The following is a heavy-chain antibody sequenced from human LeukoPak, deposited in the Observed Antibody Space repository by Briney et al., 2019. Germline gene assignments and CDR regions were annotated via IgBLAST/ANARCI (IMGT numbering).Heavy chain of an antibody. CDR1: GYTFTSYD. V-gene: IGHV1-8*02. D-gene: IGHD3-16*02. CDR3: ARGPIVYYYMDV. CDR2: MNPNSGNT. Sequence: ASVKVSCKASGYTFTSYDINWVRQATGQGLEWMGWMNPNSGNTGYAQKLQGRVTMTRDTSISTAYMELSRLRSDDTAVYYCARGPIVYYYMDVWGKGTTVTVSS. J-gene: IGHJ6*03.